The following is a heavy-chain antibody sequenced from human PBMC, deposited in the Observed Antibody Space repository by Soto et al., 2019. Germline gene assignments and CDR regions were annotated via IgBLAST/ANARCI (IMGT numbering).Heavy chain of an antibody. V-gene: IGHV4-4*02. CDR3: ARGAAAATWFDP. J-gene: IGHJ5*02. D-gene: IGHD6-13*01. Sequence: QVQLQESGPGLVKPSGTLSLTCAVSGDSISTNNWWTWFRQPPGKGLEWIGEIFHGGNTNYNLSLKRRLTIPVDKSKNQFSLRLSSVTAADTALYYCARGAAAATWFDPWGQGTLVTVSS. CDR2: IFHGGNT. CDR1: GDSISTNNW.